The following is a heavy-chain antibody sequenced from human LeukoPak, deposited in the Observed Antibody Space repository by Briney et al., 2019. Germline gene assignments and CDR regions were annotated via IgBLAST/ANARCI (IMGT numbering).Heavy chain of an antibody. Sequence: ASVKVSCKASGYTFTSYDINWMRQATGQGLEWMGWMNPNSGNTGYAQKFQGRITMTKSTSISTAYMELSDLESEDTAVYYCARTPPDYGIDYWGQGTLVTVSS. CDR2: MNPNSGNT. CDR3: ARTPPDYGIDY. D-gene: IGHD4-17*01. J-gene: IGHJ4*02. V-gene: IGHV1-8*01. CDR1: GYTFTSYD.